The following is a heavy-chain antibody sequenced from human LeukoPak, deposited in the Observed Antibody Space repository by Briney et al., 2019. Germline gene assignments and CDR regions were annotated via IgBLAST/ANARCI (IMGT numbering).Heavy chain of an antibody. Sequence: ASVKVSCKASGYTFTSYGISWVRQAPGQGLEWMGWISAYNGSTNYAQKLQGRVTMTTDTSTSTAYMELRSLRSDDTAVYYCARDDGEDIVVVPAADTRNAFDIWGQGTMVTVSS. D-gene: IGHD2-2*01. J-gene: IGHJ3*02. CDR2: ISAYNGST. CDR1: GYTFTSYG. CDR3: ARDDGEDIVVVPAADTRNAFDI. V-gene: IGHV1-18*01.